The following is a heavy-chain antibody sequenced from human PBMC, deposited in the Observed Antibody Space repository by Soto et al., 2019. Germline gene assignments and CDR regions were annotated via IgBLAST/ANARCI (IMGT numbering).Heavy chain of an antibody. CDR1: GFTFDDYA. CDR3: AKDHQWLTPRYYFDY. CDR2: ISWNSGSI. D-gene: IGHD6-19*01. J-gene: IGHJ4*02. Sequence: GGSLRLSCAASGFTFDDYAMHWVRQAPGKGLEWVSGISWNSGSIGYADSVKGRFTISRDNAKNSLYLQMNSLRAEDTALYYCAKDHQWLTPRYYFDYWGQGTLVTVSS. V-gene: IGHV3-9*01.